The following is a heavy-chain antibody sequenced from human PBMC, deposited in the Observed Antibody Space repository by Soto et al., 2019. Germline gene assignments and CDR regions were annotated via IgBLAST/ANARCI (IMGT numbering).Heavy chain of an antibody. CDR2: ISAYNGNT. J-gene: IGHJ5*02. Sequence: QVQLVQSGAEVKKPGASVKVSCKASGYTFTSYAISWVRQAPGQGLEWMGWISAYNGNTNYAQKLQGRVTMTTDTSTSTAYMEVGSLRSDDTAVYYGARSSGSSGRFYWFDPWGQGTLVTVSS. D-gene: IGHD6-13*01. V-gene: IGHV1-18*01. CDR1: GYTFTSYA. CDR3: ARSSGSSGRFYWFDP.